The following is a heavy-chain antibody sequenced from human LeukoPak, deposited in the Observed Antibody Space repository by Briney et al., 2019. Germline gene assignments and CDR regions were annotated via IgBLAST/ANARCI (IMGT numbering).Heavy chain of an antibody. CDR2: INPNSGGA. CDR3: AITYNNNAFDI. Sequence: GASVKVSCKASGYTFTNYYIHWVRQAPGQGLEWMGRINPNSGGANYAQKFQDTVTMTRDTSIHTAYMELNSLRSDDTAVYYCAITYNNNAFDIWGQGTMVTVSS. D-gene: IGHD4-11*01. V-gene: IGHV1-2*06. J-gene: IGHJ3*02. CDR1: GYTFTNYY.